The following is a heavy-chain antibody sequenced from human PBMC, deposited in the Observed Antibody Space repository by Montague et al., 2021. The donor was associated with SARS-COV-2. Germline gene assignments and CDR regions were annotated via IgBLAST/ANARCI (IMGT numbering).Heavy chain of an antibody. CDR2: INHSGST. CDR3: ARGRPVSQFLRTYSSSWYWFDP. CDR1: GGSFSGYY. J-gene: IGHJ5*02. V-gene: IGHV4-34*01. D-gene: IGHD6-13*01. Sequence: SETLSLTCAVYGGSFSGYYWSWIRQPPGKGLEWIGEINHSGSTNYNPSLKSRVTISVDTSKNQFSLKLSSVTAADTAVYYYARGRPVSQFLRTYSSSWYWFDPWGQGTLVTVSS.